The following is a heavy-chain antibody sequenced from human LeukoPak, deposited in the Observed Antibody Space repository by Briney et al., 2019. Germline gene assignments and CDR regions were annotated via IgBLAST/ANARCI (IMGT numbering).Heavy chain of an antibody. CDR3: ARVRGGYYRDAFDI. J-gene: IGHJ3*02. D-gene: IGHD3-10*01. CDR1: GGSFSGYY. Sequence: PSETLSLTCAVYGGSFSGYYWSWIRQPPGKGLEWIGEINHSGSTNCNPSLKSRVTISVDTSKNQFSLKLSSVTAADTAVYYCARVRGGYYRDAFDIWGQGTMVTVSS. V-gene: IGHV4-34*01. CDR2: INHSGST.